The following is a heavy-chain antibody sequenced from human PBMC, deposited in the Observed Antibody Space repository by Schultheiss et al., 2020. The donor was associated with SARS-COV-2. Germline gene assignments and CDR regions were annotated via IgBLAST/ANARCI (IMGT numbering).Heavy chain of an antibody. CDR1: GGSISSSNW. CDR2: IYHSGST. Sequence: SETLSLTCAVSGGSISSSNWWSWVRQPPGKGLEWIGEIYHSGSTYYNPSLKSRVTISVDTSKNQFSLKLSSVTAADTAVYYCARVASYGYVTGPVYFDYWGQGTLVTVSS. J-gene: IGHJ4*02. V-gene: IGHV4-4*02. D-gene: IGHD5-18*01. CDR3: ARVASYGYVTGPVYFDY.